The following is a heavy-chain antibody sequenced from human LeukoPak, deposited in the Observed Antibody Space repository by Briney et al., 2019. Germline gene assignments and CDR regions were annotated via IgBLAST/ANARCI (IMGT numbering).Heavy chain of an antibody. CDR1: GYTFTGYY. J-gene: IGHJ4*02. CDR3: ARDEDSYSGSYSPFDY. CDR2: INPNSGST. Sequence: ASVKVSCKASGYTFTGYYIHWVRQAPGQGLEWMGWINPNSGSTNYAQKFQGRVTMARDTSISTAYMELSRLRSDDTAVYYCARDEDSYSGSYSPFDYWGQGTLVTVSS. V-gene: IGHV1-2*02. D-gene: IGHD1-26*01.